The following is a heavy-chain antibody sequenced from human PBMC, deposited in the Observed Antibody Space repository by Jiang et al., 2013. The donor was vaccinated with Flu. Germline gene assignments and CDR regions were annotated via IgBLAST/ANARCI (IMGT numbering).Heavy chain of an antibody. V-gene: IGHV6-1*01. Sequence: SVSSNSAAWNWIRQSPSRGLEWLGRTYYRSKWYNDYAVSVKGRITINPDTSKNQFSLLLNSVTPEDTAVYYCARGAYYSKLDWGQGTLVTVSS. J-gene: IGHJ4*02. CDR2: TYYRSKWYN. CDR1: SVSSNSAA. D-gene: IGHD2-21*01. CDR3: ARGAYYSKLD.